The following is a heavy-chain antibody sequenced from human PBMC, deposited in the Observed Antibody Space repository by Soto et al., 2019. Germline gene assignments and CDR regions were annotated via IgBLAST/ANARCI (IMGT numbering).Heavy chain of an antibody. CDR2: IYYSGST. V-gene: IGHV4-31*03. J-gene: IGHJ4*02. CDR1: GGSISSGGYY. Sequence: SETWSLTCTVSGGSISSGGYYWSWIRQHPGKGLEWIGYIYYSGSTYYNPSLKSRVTISVDTSKNQFSLKLSSVTAADTAVYYCARWVGATSFDYWGQGTLVTVSS. D-gene: IGHD1-26*01. CDR3: ARWVGATSFDY.